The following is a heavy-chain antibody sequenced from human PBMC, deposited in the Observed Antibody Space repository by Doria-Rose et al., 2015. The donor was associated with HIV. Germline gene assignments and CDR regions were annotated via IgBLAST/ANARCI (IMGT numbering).Heavy chain of an antibody. V-gene: IGHV3-9*01. CDR1: GFSFESYA. D-gene: IGHD3-3*01. CDR2: ISWDSGAK. Sequence: VQLQESGGGLVQPGRSLRLSCVGSGFSFESYAMHWVRLAPGQGLEWVAGISWDSGAKGNADSVEVRFTISRDNAKKSVYLEMRSLRPEDTAFYYCAKAPIIGPKYYFYMDVWGKGTSVTVSS. CDR3: AKAPIIGPKYYFYMDV. J-gene: IGHJ6*03.